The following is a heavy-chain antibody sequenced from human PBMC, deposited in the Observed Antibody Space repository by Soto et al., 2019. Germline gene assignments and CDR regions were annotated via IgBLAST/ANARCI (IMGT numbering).Heavy chain of an antibody. Sequence: QVQLEESGGGLVKPGGSLRLSCAASGFTFSGFYMSWIRQAPGKGLEYISFISTSGTSANYADSVKGRFIISRDNAKNSLFLQMESLRAEDTAVYYCARDRGAVTGQYFDYWGQGNLVTVSS. V-gene: IGHV3-11*05. CDR1: GFTFSGFY. CDR2: ISTSGTSA. D-gene: IGHD6-19*01. J-gene: IGHJ4*02. CDR3: ARDRGAVTGQYFDY.